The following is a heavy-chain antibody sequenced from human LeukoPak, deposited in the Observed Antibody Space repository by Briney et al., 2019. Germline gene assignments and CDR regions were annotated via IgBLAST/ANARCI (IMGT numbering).Heavy chain of an antibody. CDR2: IYHSGST. Sequence: SETLSLTCTVSGYSISSGYYWGWIRQPPGKGLEWIGSIYHSGSTYYNPSLKSRVTISVDTSKNQFSLKLSSVTAADTAVYYCARVPAANRYYYYYYMDVWGKGTTVTVSS. CDR3: ARVPAANRYYYYYYMDV. V-gene: IGHV4-38-2*02. CDR1: GYSISSGYY. D-gene: IGHD2-2*01. J-gene: IGHJ6*03.